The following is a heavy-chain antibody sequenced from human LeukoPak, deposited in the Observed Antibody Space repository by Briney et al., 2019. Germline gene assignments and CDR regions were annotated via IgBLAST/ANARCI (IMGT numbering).Heavy chain of an antibody. D-gene: IGHD3-22*01. CDR2: ITSSGSYI. J-gene: IGHJ4*02. Sequence: GGSLRLSCAASGFTFSSYTMNWVRQAPGKGLEWVSPITSSGSYIYYADSVMGRFTISRDNTNNSLYLQMNSLRAEDTAVYYCARHVVAVGFDYWGQGTLVTVSS. V-gene: IGHV3-21*01. CDR1: GFTFSSYT. CDR3: ARHVVAVGFDY.